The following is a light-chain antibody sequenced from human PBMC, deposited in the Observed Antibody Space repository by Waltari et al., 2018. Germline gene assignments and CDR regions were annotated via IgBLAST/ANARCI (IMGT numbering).Light chain of an antibody. Sequence: QSVLTQPPSASGTPGQRVTISCSGSFSNIGANYVYWYPQFPGTAPQVLIYRNDQRPSGVPDRFSGSKSGTSASLAISGLRSEDEADYYCAAWDDSLSGHVVFGGGTKVTVV. CDR2: RND. J-gene: IGLJ2*01. CDR3: AAWDDSLSGHVV. CDR1: FSNIGANY. V-gene: IGLV1-47*01.